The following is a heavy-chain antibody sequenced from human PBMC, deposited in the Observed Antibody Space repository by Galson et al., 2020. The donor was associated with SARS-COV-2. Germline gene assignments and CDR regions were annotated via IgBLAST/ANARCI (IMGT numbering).Heavy chain of an antibody. J-gene: IGHJ3*02. CDR2: ISYDGSNK. D-gene: IGHD2-8*02. Sequence: GGSLRLSCAASGFTFSSYAMHWVRQAPGKGLEWVAVISYDGSNKYYADSVKGRFTISRDNSKNTLYLQMNSLRAEDTAVYYCAGELLVAFDIWGQGTMVTVSS. V-gene: IGHV3-30*04. CDR1: GFTFSSYA. CDR3: AGELLVAFDI.